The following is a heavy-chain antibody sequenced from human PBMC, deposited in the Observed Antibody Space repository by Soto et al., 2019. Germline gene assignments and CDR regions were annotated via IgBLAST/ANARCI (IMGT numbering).Heavy chain of an antibody. CDR1: GDTFSFYS. CDR2: VNPILSMS. Sequence: QVQLVQSGAEVKRPGSSVKVSCKASGDTFSFYSINWVRQAPGLGLEWMGRVNPILSMSNYAQRFQGRVTKTADKPPSTAYMELSGLRSEDTAMYYCATSYGSGYRAFDYWGQGALVTVSS. D-gene: IGHD3-10*01. V-gene: IGHV1-69*04. CDR3: ATSYGSGYRAFDY. J-gene: IGHJ4*02.